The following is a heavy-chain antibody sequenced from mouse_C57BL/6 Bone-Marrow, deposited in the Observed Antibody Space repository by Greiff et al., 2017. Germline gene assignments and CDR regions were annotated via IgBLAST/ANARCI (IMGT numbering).Heavy chain of an antibody. CDR3: ANYYGNPSGFAY. V-gene: IGHV1-74*01. D-gene: IGHD2-1*01. CDR1: GYTFTSYW. CDR2: IHPSDSDT. Sequence: QVQLKQPGAELVKPGASVKVSCKASGYTFTSYWMHWVKQRPGQGLEWIGRIHPSDSDTNYNQKFKGKATLTVDKSSSTAYMQLSSLTSEDSAVYYCANYYGNPSGFAYWGQGTLVTVSA. J-gene: IGHJ3*01.